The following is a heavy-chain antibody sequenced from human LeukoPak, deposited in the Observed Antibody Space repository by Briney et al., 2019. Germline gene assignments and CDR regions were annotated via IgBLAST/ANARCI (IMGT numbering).Heavy chain of an antibody. V-gene: IGHV3-23*01. Sequence: GRSLRLSCAASGFTFDDYAMSWVRQAPGKGLEWVSLISGNAGNTYYADSVKGRFTISRDITKNTLYLQMNSLRAEDTAVYYCAKDGLQFSEWLPPLGYWGQGTLVTVSS. CDR3: AKDGLQFSEWLPPLGY. CDR2: ISGNAGNT. J-gene: IGHJ4*02. CDR1: GFTFDDYA. D-gene: IGHD3-3*01.